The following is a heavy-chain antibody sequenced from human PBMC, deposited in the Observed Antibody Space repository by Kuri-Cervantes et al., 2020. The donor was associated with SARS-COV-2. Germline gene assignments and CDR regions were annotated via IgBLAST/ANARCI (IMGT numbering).Heavy chain of an antibody. D-gene: IGHD5-18*01. CDR2: ISWDGGST. V-gene: IGHV3-43D*03. CDR3: AKDNSRAYSYGSFDY. CDR1: GFTFGDYA. Sequence: SLKISCAASGFTFGDYAMHWVRQAPGKGLEWVSLISWDGGSTYYADSVKGRFTISRDNAKNSLYLQMNSLRAEDTALYYCAKDNSRAYSYGSFDYWGQGTLVTVSS. J-gene: IGHJ4*02.